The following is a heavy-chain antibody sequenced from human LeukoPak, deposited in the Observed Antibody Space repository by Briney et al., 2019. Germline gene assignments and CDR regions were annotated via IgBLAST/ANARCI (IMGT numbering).Heavy chain of an antibody. J-gene: IGHJ4*02. D-gene: IGHD3-3*01. CDR3: ARRTYYDPFDY. CDR2: IYYSGST. CDR1: GGSISSSSYS. V-gene: IGHV4-39*01. Sequence: ASETLSLTCTVSGGSISSSSYSWGWIRQPPGKGLEWIGSIYYSGSTYYNPSLKSRVTISVDTSKNQFSLKLSSVTAADTAAYYCARRTYYDPFDYWGQGTLVTVSS.